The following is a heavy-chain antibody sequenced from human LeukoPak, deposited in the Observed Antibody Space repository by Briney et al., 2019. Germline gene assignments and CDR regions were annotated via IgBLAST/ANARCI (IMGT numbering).Heavy chain of an antibody. CDR3: ATGVEGAGNSGQ. D-gene: IGHD1-26*01. J-gene: IGHJ4*02. CDR1: GYTLTELS. V-gene: IGHV1-24*01. CDR2: FDPEDGET. Sequence: ASVKVSCKVSGYTLTELSMHWVRQAPGKGLEWMGGFDPEDGETIYAQKFQGRVTMTEDTSTDTAYMELSSLRSEDTAVYYCATGVEGAGNSGQWDQGPLVTVSS.